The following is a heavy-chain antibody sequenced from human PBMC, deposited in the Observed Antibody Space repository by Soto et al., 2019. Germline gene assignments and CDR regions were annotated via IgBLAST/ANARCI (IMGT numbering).Heavy chain of an antibody. V-gene: IGHV4-30-4*01. CDR3: AREDIAATIYFDY. D-gene: IGHD5-12*01. J-gene: IGHJ4*02. CDR2: IYYSGST. CDR1: GGSISSGDYY. Sequence: SETLSLTCTVSGGSISSGDYYWSWIRQPPGKGLEWIGYIYYSGSTYYNPSLKSRVTISVDTSKSQFSLKLSSVTAADTAVYYCAREDIAATIYFDYWGQGTLVTVSS.